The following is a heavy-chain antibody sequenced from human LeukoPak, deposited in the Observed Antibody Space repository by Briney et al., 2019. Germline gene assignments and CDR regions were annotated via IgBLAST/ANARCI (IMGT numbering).Heavy chain of an antibody. CDR3: ARVHSYYDFWSGYILYGMDV. V-gene: IGHV1-18*01. J-gene: IGHJ6*02. CDR2: ISAYNGNT. D-gene: IGHD3-3*01. CDR1: GYTFTSYG. Sequence: ASVKVSCKASGYTFTSYGISWVRQAPGQGLEWMGWISAYNGNTNYAQKLQGRVTMTRNTSISTAYMELSSLRSEDTAVYYCARVHSYYDFWSGYILYGMDVWGQGTTVTVSS.